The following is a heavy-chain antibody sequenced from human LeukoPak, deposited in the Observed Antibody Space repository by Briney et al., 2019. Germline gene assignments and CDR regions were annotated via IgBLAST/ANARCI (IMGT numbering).Heavy chain of an antibody. V-gene: IGHV4-59*01. J-gene: IGHJ4*02. D-gene: IGHD3-9*01. CDR1: GGSISSYY. CDR2: IYYGGST. CDR3: ARYYDILAGEFDY. Sequence: SETLSLTCTVSGGSISSYYWSWIRQPPGKGLEWIGYIYYGGSTNYNPSLKSRVTISVDTSKNQFSLKLSSVTAADTAVYYCARYYDILAGEFDYWGQGTLVTVSS.